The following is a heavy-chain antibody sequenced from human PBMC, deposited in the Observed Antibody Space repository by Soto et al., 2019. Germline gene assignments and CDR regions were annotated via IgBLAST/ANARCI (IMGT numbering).Heavy chain of an antibody. D-gene: IGHD5-12*01. CDR3: ARYSGYDFGY. Sequence: ASVKVSCKASGGTFSSYTISWVRQAPGQGLEWMGRIIPNNGIANYAQKLQGRVTMTTDTSTSTAYMELRSLRSDDTAVYYCARYSGYDFGYWGQGTLVTVSS. V-gene: IGHV1-18*01. CDR2: IIPNNGIA. J-gene: IGHJ4*02. CDR1: GGTFSSYT.